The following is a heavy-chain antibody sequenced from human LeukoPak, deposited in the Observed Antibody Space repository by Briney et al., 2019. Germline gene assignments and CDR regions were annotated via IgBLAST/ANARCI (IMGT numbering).Heavy chain of an antibody. J-gene: IGHJ3*01. CDR1: VYTFTIID. CDR3: ARDRNHALDF. V-gene: IGHV1-18*01. CDR2: ITAYSGNT. Sequence: GATVKVSCKASVYTFTIIDIIWVRHAPGQVLECMGWITAYSGNTNYAEKVQGRVTMTTDAYTRTAHRDVRSERAENTRIYYCARDRNHALDFWGQGKMVTVSS.